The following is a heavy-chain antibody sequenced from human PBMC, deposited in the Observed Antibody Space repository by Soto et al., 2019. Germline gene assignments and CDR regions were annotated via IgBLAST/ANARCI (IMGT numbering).Heavy chain of an antibody. CDR3: AKAGSQQLVDY. CDR1: GFTFSSYG. J-gene: IGHJ4*02. CDR2: ISYDGSNK. Sequence: GGSLRLSCAASGFTFSSYGMHWVRQAPGKGLEWVAVISYDGSNKYYADSVKGRFTISRDNSKNTLYLQMNSLRAEDTAVYYCAKAGSQQLVDYWGQGTLVTVSS. V-gene: IGHV3-30*18. D-gene: IGHD6-13*01.